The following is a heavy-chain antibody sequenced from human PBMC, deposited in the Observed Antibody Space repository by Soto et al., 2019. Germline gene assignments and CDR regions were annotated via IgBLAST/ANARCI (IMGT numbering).Heavy chain of an antibody. V-gene: IGHV3-30-3*01. J-gene: IGHJ4*02. Sequence: QVQLVESGGGVVQPGRSLRLSCAASGFTFSSYAMHWVRQAPGKGLEWVAVISYDGSNKYYADSVKGRFTISRDNSKNTLYLQMNSLRAEDTAVYYCARGGQVVPAAILDYWGQGTLVTVSS. CDR1: GFTFSSYA. D-gene: IGHD2-2*02. CDR3: ARGGQVVPAAILDY. CDR2: ISYDGSNK.